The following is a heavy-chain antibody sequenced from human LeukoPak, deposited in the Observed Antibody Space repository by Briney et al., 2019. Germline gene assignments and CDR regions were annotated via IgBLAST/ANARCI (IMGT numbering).Heavy chain of an antibody. D-gene: IGHD2-2*01. Sequence: GGSLRLSCAASGFTFSSYAMSWVRRAPGKGLEWVAVISYDGRNIHYPDSVKGRFTISRDISTDTLWLQMDSLRTEDTAVYYCAKGPLRGTAAAIDYWGQGTLVTVSS. V-gene: IGHV3-30*18. CDR2: ISYDGRNI. CDR1: GFTFSSYA. J-gene: IGHJ4*02. CDR3: AKGPLRGTAAAIDY.